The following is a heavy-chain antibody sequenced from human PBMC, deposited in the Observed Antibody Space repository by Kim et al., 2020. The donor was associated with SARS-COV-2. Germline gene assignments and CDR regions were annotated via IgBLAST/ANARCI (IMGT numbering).Heavy chain of an antibody. J-gene: IGHJ4*02. CDR3: ARDLSWSFDY. Sequence: TVSYADSVKGRFTISRDNARNSRYLQLSSLRVEDTAIYYCARDLSWSFDYWGQGTLVTVSS. D-gene: IGHD2-8*02. V-gene: IGHV3-48*03. CDR2: TV.